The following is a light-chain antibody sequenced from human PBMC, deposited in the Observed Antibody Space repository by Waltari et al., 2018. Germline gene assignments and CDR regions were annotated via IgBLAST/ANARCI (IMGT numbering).Light chain of an antibody. CDR1: QSVSRK. V-gene: IGKV3-15*01. CDR3: QQYDNWPLT. J-gene: IGKJ4*01. Sequence: EIVMTQSPATVSVSPGETATLSCRASQSVSRKLAWYQQKPGPAPRLRFYGASTRATGIPARFSGSGSGTEYTLTISSLQSEDFAVYYCQQYDNWPLTFGGGTKVEIK. CDR2: GAS.